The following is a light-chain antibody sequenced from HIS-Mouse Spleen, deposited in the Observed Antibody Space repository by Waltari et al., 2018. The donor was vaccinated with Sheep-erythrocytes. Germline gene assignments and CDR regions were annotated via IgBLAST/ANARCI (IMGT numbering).Light chain of an antibody. Sequence: SYELTQPPSVSVSPGQTASITCSGDKLGDKYACWYQQKPGQSPVVVIYQDSKRTSGIPERFSGSNSGNTATLTISGTQAMDEADYYCQAWDSSTAWVFGGGTKLTVL. J-gene: IGLJ3*02. V-gene: IGLV3-1*01. CDR1: KLGDKY. CDR2: QDS. CDR3: QAWDSSTAWV.